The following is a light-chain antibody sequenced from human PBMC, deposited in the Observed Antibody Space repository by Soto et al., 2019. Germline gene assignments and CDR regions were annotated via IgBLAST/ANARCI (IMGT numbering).Light chain of an antibody. J-gene: IGKJ1*01. CDR3: QHYNNWPQT. CDR2: GAS. Sequence: VLTQAPDTLSVSPGERATLSCSASQAINNNVAWHQLKDGQVPRLLIYGASTRAADVPARFSGGGSGTEFTLTISSLQSEDLAEYHCQHYNNWPQTFGQGTKVEIK. CDR1: QAINNN. V-gene: IGKV3-15*01.